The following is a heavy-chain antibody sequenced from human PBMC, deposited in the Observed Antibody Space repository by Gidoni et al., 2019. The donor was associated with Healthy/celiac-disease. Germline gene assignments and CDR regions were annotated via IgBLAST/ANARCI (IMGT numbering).Heavy chain of an antibody. CDR3: ASGGYCSSTSCLNWFDP. CDR2: ISSSSSYI. V-gene: IGHV3-21*01. D-gene: IGHD2-2*01. CDR1: GFTFRSYS. Sequence: EVQLVESGGGLVKPGGSLRLSCAASGFTFRSYSMNWVRQAPGKGLEWVSSISSSSSYIYYADSVKGRFTISRDNAKNSLYLQMNSLRAEDTAVYYCASGGYCSSTSCLNWFDPWGQGTLVTVSS. J-gene: IGHJ5*02.